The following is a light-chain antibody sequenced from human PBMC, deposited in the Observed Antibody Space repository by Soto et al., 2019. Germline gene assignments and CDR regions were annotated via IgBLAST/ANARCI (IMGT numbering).Light chain of an antibody. J-gene: IGLJ1*01. CDR3: QSYENSRTGCHV. CDR1: SSDIGAGFD. V-gene: IGLV1-40*01. Sequence: QSVLTLGLSVSGARGQRVNISCPGSSSDIGAGFDVHWYQHLPGTAPKLLIYGNTNRPSGVPGRFSGSKAGTSASLVISGRQAEDEADYYCQSYENSRTGCHVFGTVTKV. CDR2: GNT.